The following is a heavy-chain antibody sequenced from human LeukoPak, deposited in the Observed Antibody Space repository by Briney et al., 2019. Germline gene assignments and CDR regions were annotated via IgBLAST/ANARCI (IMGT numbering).Heavy chain of an antibody. V-gene: IGHV1-18*01. J-gene: IGHJ3*02. CDR1: GFTFTSYG. CDR3: ARDQFSYGDSYDAFDI. Sequence: ASVKVSCKASGFTFTSYGISWVRQAPGQGLEWMGWISTYSGNTNYAQSLQGRVTMTTDTSTKTVYLELRSLGSDDTAVYYCARDQFSYGDSYDAFDIWGQGTMVTVSS. CDR2: ISTYSGNT. D-gene: IGHD4-17*01.